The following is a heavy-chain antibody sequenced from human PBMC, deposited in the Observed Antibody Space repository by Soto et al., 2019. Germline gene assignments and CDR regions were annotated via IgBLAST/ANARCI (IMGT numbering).Heavy chain of an antibody. Sequence: GGSLRLSCAASGFTFSSYSMNWVRQAPGKGLEWVSYISSSSSTIYYADSVKGRFTISRDNAKNSLYLQMNSLRAEDTAVYYCARGATMVRGAYFDYWGQGTLVTVSS. V-gene: IGHV3-48*01. CDR2: ISSSSSTI. CDR1: GFTFSSYS. D-gene: IGHD3-10*01. J-gene: IGHJ4*02. CDR3: ARGATMVRGAYFDY.